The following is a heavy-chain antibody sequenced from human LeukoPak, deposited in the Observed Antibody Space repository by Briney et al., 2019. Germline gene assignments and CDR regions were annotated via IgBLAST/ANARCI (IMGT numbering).Heavy chain of an antibody. CDR1: RFTFTTYG. V-gene: IGHV3-30*18. CDR2: VSFDGSYK. D-gene: IGHD3-10*01. Sequence: GGSLRLSCAASRFTFTTYGFHWVRQAPGKGLEWVAVVSFDGSYKYYGDSVKGRFTISRDNSKNTLSLQVNSLRTEDTAVYYCAKDYGAYYDGMDVWGQGTTVTVSS. J-gene: IGHJ6*02. CDR3: AKDYGAYYDGMDV.